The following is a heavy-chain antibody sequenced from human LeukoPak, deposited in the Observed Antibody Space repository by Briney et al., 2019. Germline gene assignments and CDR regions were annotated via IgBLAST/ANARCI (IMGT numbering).Heavy chain of an antibody. CDR1: GFTFGSYA. D-gene: IGHD4-11*01. J-gene: IGHJ4*02. Sequence: GGSLRLSCSASGFTFGSYAMHWVRQAPGKGLEYASAISSNGGSTYYADSVKGRFTISRDNSKNTLYLQMSSLRAEDTAVYYCVKDTLQGPFDYWGQGTLVTVSS. CDR2: ISSNGGST. CDR3: VKDTLQGPFDY. V-gene: IGHV3-64D*06.